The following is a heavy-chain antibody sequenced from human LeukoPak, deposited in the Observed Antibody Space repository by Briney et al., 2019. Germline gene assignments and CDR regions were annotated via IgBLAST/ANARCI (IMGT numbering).Heavy chain of an antibody. V-gene: IGHV5-51*01. CDR2: IYPGDSDT. D-gene: IGHD3-22*01. J-gene: IGHJ4*02. CDR1: GSSFTSYL. CDR3: ARQLNYYDSSGSYFDY. Sequence: GESLPISCLCSGSSFTSYLIGWVRHMPGKRLGWMGVIYPGDSDTRYSPSFQGQVTISADKSISTAYLQWSSQKASDTAMYYCARQLNYYDSSGSYFDYWGQGTLVTVSS.